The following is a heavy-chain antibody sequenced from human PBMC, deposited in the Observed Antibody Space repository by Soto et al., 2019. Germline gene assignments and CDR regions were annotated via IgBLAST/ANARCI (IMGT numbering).Heavy chain of an antibody. CDR3: ARTFSSTWFVARY. CDR2: ISYDGTNQ. CDR1: GFTFSSYA. J-gene: IGHJ4*02. V-gene: IGHV3-30-3*01. D-gene: IGHD6-13*01. Sequence: QLHLVESGGGVVQPGRSLRLSCAASGFTFSSYALHWVRQAPGKGLEWVALISYDGTNQYYADSVKGRFTVSRDDSKSTMYLQMNSLRIEDTAVYYCARTFSSTWFVARYWGQGTLVTVSS.